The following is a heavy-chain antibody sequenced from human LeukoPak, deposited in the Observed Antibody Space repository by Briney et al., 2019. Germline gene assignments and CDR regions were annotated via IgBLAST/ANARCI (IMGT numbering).Heavy chain of an antibody. V-gene: IGHV4-34*01. Sequence: PSETLSLTCAVYGGSFSGYYWSWIRQPPGKGLEWIGEINHSGSTNYNPSLKSRVTLSVDTSKNQFSLKLSSVTAADTAVYYCARVKGYWGQGTLVTVSS. CDR1: GGSFSGYY. CDR3: ARVKGY. J-gene: IGHJ4*02. CDR2: INHSGST.